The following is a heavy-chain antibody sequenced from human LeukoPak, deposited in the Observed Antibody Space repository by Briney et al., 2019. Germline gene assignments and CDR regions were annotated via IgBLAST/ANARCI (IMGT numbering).Heavy chain of an antibody. J-gene: IGHJ4*02. CDR3: ARDPKGCCSGGSCYIYYFDY. CDR2: ISSSGNTI. V-gene: IGHV3-48*03. CDR1: GFTFSSHE. Sequence: GGSLRLSCAASGFTFSSHEMNWVRQAPGKGLEWVSYISSSGNTIYYADSVKGRFTISRDNAKNSVYLQMNSLRAEDTAVYYCARDPKGCCSGGSCYIYYFDYWGQGTLVTVSS. D-gene: IGHD2-15*01.